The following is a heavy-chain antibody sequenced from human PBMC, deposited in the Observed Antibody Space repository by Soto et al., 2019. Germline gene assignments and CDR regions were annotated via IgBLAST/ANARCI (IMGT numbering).Heavy chain of an antibody. D-gene: IGHD1-26*01. Sequence: QVQLQESGPGLVKPSETLSLTCTVSGGSISSYYWSWIRQPPGKGLEWIGYIYYSGSTNYNPSLRRRVTISVDPSKNQFSLKLSSVTAADTAVYYCARHAVGAILNWFDPWGQGTLVTVSS. CDR3: ARHAVGAILNWFDP. CDR2: IYYSGST. CDR1: GGSISSYY. V-gene: IGHV4-59*08. J-gene: IGHJ5*02.